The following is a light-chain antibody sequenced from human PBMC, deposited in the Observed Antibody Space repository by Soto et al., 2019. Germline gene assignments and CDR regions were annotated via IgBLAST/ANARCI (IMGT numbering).Light chain of an antibody. CDR1: QGISNY. Sequence: DIQMTQSPSSLSASVGDRVTITCRASQGISNYLAWYQQRPGKVPKLLIYGVFTLQSGVPSRFSGSGSGTDFTLSISNLQPEDVATYYCQSYNSAPPRYTFGQGTKLDIK. CDR3: QSYNSAPPRYT. V-gene: IGKV1-27*01. J-gene: IGKJ2*01. CDR2: GVF.